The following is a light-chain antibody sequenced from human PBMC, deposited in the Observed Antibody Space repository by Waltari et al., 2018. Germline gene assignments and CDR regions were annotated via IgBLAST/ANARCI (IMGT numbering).Light chain of an antibody. CDR2: EVS. Sequence: QSALTQPAPVSGSPGQSITTSCTATSSDVGSYNLVSWYQQHPGKAPQLMVYEVSKRPSGVSNRFSGSKSSNTASLTISGLQAEDEADYYCCSYAGSITYVFGTGTKVTVL. CDR3: CSYAGSITYV. CDR1: SSDVGSYNL. J-gene: IGLJ1*01. V-gene: IGLV2-23*02.